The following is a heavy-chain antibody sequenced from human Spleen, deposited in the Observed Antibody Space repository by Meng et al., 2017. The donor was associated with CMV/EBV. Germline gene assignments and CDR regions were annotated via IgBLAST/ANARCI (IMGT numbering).Heavy chain of an antibody. D-gene: IGHD1-26*01. CDR2: ISAYNGNT. J-gene: IGHJ6*02. V-gene: IGHV1-18*01. Sequence: ASVKVSCKASGYTFTSYGISWVRQAPGQGLEWMGWISAYNGNTNYAQKLQGRVTMTTDTSTSTAYMELRSLRSDDTAVYYCARDSGSYGDYYYGVDVWGQGTTVTVSS. CDR3: ARDSGSYGDYYYGVDV. CDR1: GYTFTSYG.